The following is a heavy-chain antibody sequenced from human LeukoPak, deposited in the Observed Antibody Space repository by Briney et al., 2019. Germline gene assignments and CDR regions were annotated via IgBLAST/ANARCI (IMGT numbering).Heavy chain of an antibody. J-gene: IGHJ5*02. V-gene: IGHV4-61*02. Sequence: SQTLSLTCTVSGGSISRASYYWSWIRQPAGKGLEWIGRIYTSGSTNYNPSLKSRVTISIDTSKNQFSLKLSSVTAADTAVYYCARRYGDYGYGWFDPWGQGTLVTVSS. D-gene: IGHD4-17*01. CDR3: ARRYGDYGYGWFDP. CDR2: IYTSGST. CDR1: GGSISRASYY.